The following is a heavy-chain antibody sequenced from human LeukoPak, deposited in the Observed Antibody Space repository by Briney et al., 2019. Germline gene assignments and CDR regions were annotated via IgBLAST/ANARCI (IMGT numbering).Heavy chain of an antibody. Sequence: GASVKVSCKASGYTFTSYYMHWVRQAPGHGLEWMGIINPSGGSTSYAQKFQGRVTMTRDTSTSTVYMELSSLRSEDTAVYYCARRPQYSGSYYDDAFDIWGQGTMVTVSS. D-gene: IGHD1-26*01. CDR1: GYTFTSYY. J-gene: IGHJ3*02. CDR2: INPSGGST. V-gene: IGHV1-46*01. CDR3: ARRPQYSGSYYDDAFDI.